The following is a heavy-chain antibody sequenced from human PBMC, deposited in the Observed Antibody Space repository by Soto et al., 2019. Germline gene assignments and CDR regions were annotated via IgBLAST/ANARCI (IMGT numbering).Heavy chain of an antibody. CDR1: SVSGYY. Sequence: SVSGYYWSWIRQPPGKGLEWIGEINHSGSTNYNPSLKSRVTISVDTSKNQFSLKLSSVTAADTAVYYCARGRYCSGGSCSRRRNWFDPWGQGTLVTVSS. D-gene: IGHD2-15*01. CDR3: ARGRYCSGGSCSRRRNWFDP. CDR2: INHSGST. J-gene: IGHJ5*02. V-gene: IGHV4-34*01.